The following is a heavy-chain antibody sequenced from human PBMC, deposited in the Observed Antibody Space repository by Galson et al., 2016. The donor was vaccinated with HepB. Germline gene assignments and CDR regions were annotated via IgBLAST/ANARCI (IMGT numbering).Heavy chain of an antibody. CDR1: GYTFSGYY. J-gene: IGHJ4*02. CDR3: ARGGSIVATIND. Sequence: SVKVSCKASGYTFSGYYIHWVRQAPGQGLDWMGWMSAASGVTDYAQKFKGRVSMTRDTSISTAYMELTRLTSDDTAMYYCARGGSIVATINDWGQGTLVTVSS. D-gene: IGHD5-12*01. CDR2: MSAASGVT. V-gene: IGHV1-2*02.